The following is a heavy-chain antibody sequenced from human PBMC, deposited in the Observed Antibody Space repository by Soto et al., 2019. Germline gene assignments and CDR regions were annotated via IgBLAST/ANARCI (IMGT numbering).Heavy chain of an antibody. CDR3: ARHNSNYYYDSSGRYYYYGMDV. CDR2: ISAYNGNT. J-gene: IGHJ6*02. V-gene: IGHV1-18*01. CDR1: GYTFTSYG. D-gene: IGHD3-22*01. Sequence: ASVKVSCKASGYTFTSYGISWVRQAPGQGLEWMGWISAYNGNTNYAQKLQGRVTMTTDTSTSTAYIELRSLRSDDTAVYYCARHNSNYYYDSSGRYYYYGMDVWGQGTTVTVSS.